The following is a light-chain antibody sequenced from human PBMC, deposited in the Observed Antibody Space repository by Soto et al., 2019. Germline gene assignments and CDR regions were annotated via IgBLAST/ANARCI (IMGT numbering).Light chain of an antibody. CDR3: CSYAGSYTYV. V-gene: IGLV2-11*01. CDR1: SSDVGGYNH. J-gene: IGLJ1*01. CDR2: DVS. Sequence: QSALTQPRSVSGSPGQSVTISCTGTSSDVGGYNHVSWYQQHPGKAPKLMIYDVSKRPSGVPDRFSGSKSGNTASLTISGLRAEDEADYYCCSYAGSYTYVFGTGTKVTVL.